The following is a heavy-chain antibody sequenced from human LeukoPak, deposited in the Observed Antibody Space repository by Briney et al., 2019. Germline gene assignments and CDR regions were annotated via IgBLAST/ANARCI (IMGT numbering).Heavy chain of an antibody. Sequence: GASVKVSCKASGYTFTGYGISWVRQAPGQGLEWMGWISAYNGNTNYAQKLQGRVTMTTDTSTSTAYMELRSLRSDDTAVYYCARGACSSTSCPYYYYYGMDVWGQGTTVTVSS. J-gene: IGHJ6*02. CDR1: GYTFTGYG. CDR3: ARGACSSTSCPYYYYYGMDV. CDR2: ISAYNGNT. V-gene: IGHV1-18*01. D-gene: IGHD2-2*01.